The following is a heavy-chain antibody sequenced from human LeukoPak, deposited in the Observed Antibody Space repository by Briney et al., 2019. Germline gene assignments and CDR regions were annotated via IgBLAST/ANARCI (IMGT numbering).Heavy chain of an antibody. CDR3: AIASALYCSGGSCYSRRRSEQFDY. V-gene: IGHV1-18*01. CDR2: ISAYNGNT. CDR1: GYTFTSYG. J-gene: IGHJ4*02. D-gene: IGHD2-15*01. Sequence: GASVKVSCKASGYTFTSYGISWVRQAPGQGLEWMGWISAYNGNTNYAQKLQGRVTMTTDTSTSTAYMVLRSLRSDDTAVYYCAIASALYCSGGSCYSRRRSEQFDYWGQGTLVTVSS.